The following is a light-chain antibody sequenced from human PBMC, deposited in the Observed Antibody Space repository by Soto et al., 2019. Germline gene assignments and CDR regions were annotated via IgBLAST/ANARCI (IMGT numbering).Light chain of an antibody. CDR2: GAS. Sequence: EVMMTQSPATLSVSPGERVTLSCRASQSVRSHLAWYQQKPGQAPSLLIFGASTRATGVPDRFSGGESGTEFTLTISSLQSQDVAVYFCQQYNDWPRTFGGGTRVEIK. V-gene: IGKV3-15*01. CDR3: QQYNDWPRT. CDR1: QSVRSH. J-gene: IGKJ4*01.